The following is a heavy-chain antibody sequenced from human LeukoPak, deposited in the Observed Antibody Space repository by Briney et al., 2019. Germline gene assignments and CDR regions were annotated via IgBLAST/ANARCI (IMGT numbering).Heavy chain of an antibody. CDR2: ISYDGSNK. J-gene: IGHJ4*02. CDR3: AKDIRGYDFFSGTFDY. CDR1: GFTFSSYG. Sequence: RAGGSLRLSCAASGFTFSSYGMPWVRQAPGKGLEWVAVISYDGSNKYYADSVKGRFTISRDNSKNTLYLQMNSLRAEDTAVYYCAKDIRGYDFFSGTFDYWGQGTLVTVSS. V-gene: IGHV3-30*18. D-gene: IGHD5-12*01.